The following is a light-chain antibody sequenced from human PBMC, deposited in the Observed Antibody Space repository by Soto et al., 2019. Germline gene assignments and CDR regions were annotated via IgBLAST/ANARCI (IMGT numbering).Light chain of an antibody. J-gene: IGKJ1*01. V-gene: IGKV3-11*01. CDR2: GAS. CDR3: QQRDIWPWT. Sequence: EIVLTQSPATLSLSPGERATLSCRASQNINNYLAWYQQKPGQAPRLLIFGASNRATGIPARFSGSGSGTDFTLTISSLEPEDFAVYYCQQRDIWPWTFGQGTKVDIK. CDR1: QNINNY.